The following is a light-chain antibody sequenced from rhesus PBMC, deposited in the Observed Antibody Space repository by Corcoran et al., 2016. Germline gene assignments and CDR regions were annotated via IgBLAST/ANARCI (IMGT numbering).Light chain of an antibody. Sequence: DIQMTQSPSSLSASVGDRVTITCRASQGITNDLAWYQQKPGETPKLLIYEAFSLQSGLPARFSGSGSGTDFTLTISSLQSVDFATYYCQHYYSTPLTFGGGTKVEIK. CDR2: EAF. J-gene: IGKJ4*01. CDR3: QHYYSTPLT. CDR1: QGITND. V-gene: IGKV1-33*02.